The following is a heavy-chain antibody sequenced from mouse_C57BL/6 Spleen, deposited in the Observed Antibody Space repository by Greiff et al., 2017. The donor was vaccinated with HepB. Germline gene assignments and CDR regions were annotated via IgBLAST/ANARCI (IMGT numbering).Heavy chain of an antibody. CDR1: GYTFTDYY. J-gene: IGHJ2*01. V-gene: IGHV1-26*01. CDR3: ARGGLQKYYFDY. Sequence: VQLQQSGPELVKPGASVKISCKASGYTFTDYYMNWVKQSHGKSLEWIGDINPNNGGTSYNQKFKGKATLTVDKSSSTAYMELRSLTSEVSAVYYWARGGLQKYYFDYWGQGTTLTVSS. CDR2: INPNNGGT. D-gene: IGHD3-1*01.